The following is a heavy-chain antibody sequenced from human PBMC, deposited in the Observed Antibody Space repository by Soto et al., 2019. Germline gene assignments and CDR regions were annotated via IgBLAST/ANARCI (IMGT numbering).Heavy chain of an antibody. CDR2: INHSGST. Sequence: SETLSLTCAVYGGSFSGYYWSWIRQPPGKGLEWIGEINHSGSTNYNPSLKSRVTISVDTSKNQFSLKLSSVTAADTAVYYCARGDIVVVPAAMGHPWFDPWGQGTLVTVS. J-gene: IGHJ5*02. D-gene: IGHD2-2*01. CDR3: ARGDIVVVPAAMGHPWFDP. V-gene: IGHV4-34*01. CDR1: GGSFSGYY.